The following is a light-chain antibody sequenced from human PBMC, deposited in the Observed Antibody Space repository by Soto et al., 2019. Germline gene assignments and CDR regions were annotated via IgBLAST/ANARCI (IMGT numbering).Light chain of an antibody. Sequence: EIQMTQSPSTLSASVGDTVTIACRASEDVANYLAWHQQKPGRAPMLLISDASDLKSGVPSRFSGSGSGTDFTLIISNLQPDDFATYYCQHYKMYSPWTFGQGTKV. CDR2: DAS. V-gene: IGKV1-5*01. J-gene: IGKJ1*01. CDR1: EDVANY. CDR3: QHYKMYSPWT.